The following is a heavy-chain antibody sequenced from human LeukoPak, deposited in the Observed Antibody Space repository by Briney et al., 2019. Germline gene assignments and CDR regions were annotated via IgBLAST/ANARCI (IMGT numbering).Heavy chain of an antibody. CDR1: GGTFSRYA. V-gene: IGHV1-69*05. CDR2: IIPIFGTA. J-gene: IGHJ4*02. D-gene: IGHD6-13*01. Sequence: ASVKVSCKASGGTFSRYAISWVRQAPGQGLEWMGGIIPIFGTANYAQKFQGRVTITTDESTSTAYMELSSLRSEDTAVYYCARVGGRIAAAGTDLLGYFDYWGQGTLVTVSS. CDR3: ARVGGRIAAAGTDLLGYFDY.